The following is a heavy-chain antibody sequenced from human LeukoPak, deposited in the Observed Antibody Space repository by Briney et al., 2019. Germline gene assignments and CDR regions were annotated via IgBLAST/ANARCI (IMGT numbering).Heavy chain of an antibody. D-gene: IGHD1-26*01. Sequence: GGSLRLSCAASGFTFSSYAMSWVRQAPGKGLEWVSAISGSGGSTYYADSVKGRFTISRDNSKNTLYLQMNSLRAEDMAVYYCAKVGSGSYFSPQDHDAFDIWGQGTLVTVS. J-gene: IGHJ3*02. CDR1: GFTFSSYA. CDR3: AKVGSGSYFSPQDHDAFDI. V-gene: IGHV3-23*01. CDR2: ISGSGGST.